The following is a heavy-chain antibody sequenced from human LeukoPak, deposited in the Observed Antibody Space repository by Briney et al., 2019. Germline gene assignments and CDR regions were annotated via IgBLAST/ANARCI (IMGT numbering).Heavy chain of an antibody. CDR3: ARVLRASITMVRGVNWGQNWFDP. CDR1: GGSISTSSYY. Sequence: SETLSLTCTVSGGSISTSSYYWGWVRQPPGKGLEWIGNIFYSGSTYYSPSLKSRVTISVDTSKNQFSLKLSSVTAADTAVYYCARVLRASITMVRGVNWGQNWFDPWGQGTLVTVSS. CDR2: IFYSGST. J-gene: IGHJ5*02. V-gene: IGHV4-39*07. D-gene: IGHD3-10*01.